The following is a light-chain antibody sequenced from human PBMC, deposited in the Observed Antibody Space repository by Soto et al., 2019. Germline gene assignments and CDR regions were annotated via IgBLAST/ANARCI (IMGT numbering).Light chain of an antibody. Sequence: EIVMTQSPATLSVSPGERATLSCRASQSVTSNLAWYQQKLGQAPRLLIYAASTRASGIPGRFSGSGSGTEFSPAVRTVQSGEFVVYYCEQYDKFPPSFGGGTKAEFK. CDR2: AAS. J-gene: IGKJ4*01. CDR1: QSVTSN. CDR3: EQYDKFPPS. V-gene: IGKV3-15*01.